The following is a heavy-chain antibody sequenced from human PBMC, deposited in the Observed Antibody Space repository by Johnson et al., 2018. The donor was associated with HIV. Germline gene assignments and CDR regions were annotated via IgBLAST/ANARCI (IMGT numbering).Heavy chain of an antibody. CDR1: GFTFSSYW. V-gene: IGHV3-7*01. CDR3: AKDVELHGAFDI. D-gene: IGHD1-26*01. CDR2: IKQDGSEK. J-gene: IGHJ3*02. Sequence: MQLVESGGGVVQPGGSLRLSCAASGFTFSSYWMTWVRQAPGKGLEWVANIKQDGSEKYYADSVKGRFTISRDNSKNTLYLQMNSLRAEDTAVYYCAKDVELHGAFDIWGQGTMVTVSS.